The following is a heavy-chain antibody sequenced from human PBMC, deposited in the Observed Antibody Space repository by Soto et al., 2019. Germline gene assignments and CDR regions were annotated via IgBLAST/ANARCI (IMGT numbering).Heavy chain of an antibody. CDR3: ARGSEIFCSGGSCYSGWFDP. CDR2: INHSGST. Sequence: QVQLQQWGAGLLKPSETLSLTCAVYGGSFSGYYWSWIRQPPGKGLEWIGEINHSGSTNYNPSLKSRVTISVDTSKNQFSLKLSSVTAADTAVYYCARGSEIFCSGGSCYSGWFDPWGQGTLVTGSS. V-gene: IGHV4-34*01. J-gene: IGHJ5*02. CDR1: GGSFSGYY. D-gene: IGHD2-15*01.